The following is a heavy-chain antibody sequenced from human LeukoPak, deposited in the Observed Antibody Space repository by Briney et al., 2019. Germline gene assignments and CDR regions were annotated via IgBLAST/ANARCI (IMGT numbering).Heavy chain of an antibody. CDR2: IYNSGST. D-gene: IGHD1-7*01. J-gene: IGHJ4*02. V-gene: IGHV4-31*03. CDR1: GSSVSSGGYY. Sequence: TSETLSLTCTVSGSSVSSGGYYWSWIRQHPGKGLEWIGYIYNSGSTYYNPSLKSRVIISVDTSKDQFSLKLTSVTAADTAVYYCARYTPTGTTGDSWGQGTLVTVSS. CDR3: ARYTPTGTTGDS.